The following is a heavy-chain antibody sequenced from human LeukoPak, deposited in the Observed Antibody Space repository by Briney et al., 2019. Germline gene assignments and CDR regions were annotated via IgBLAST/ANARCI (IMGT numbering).Heavy chain of an antibody. Sequence: SETLSLTCAVYGGSFSGYYWSWIRQPPGKGLEWIGEINHSGSTNYNPSLKSRVTISVDTSKNQFSLKLSSVTAADTAVYYCARYSSSWYWFDPWGQGALVTVSS. CDR1: GGSFSGYY. J-gene: IGHJ5*02. D-gene: IGHD6-13*01. CDR3: ARYSSSWYWFDP. CDR2: INHSGST. V-gene: IGHV4-34*01.